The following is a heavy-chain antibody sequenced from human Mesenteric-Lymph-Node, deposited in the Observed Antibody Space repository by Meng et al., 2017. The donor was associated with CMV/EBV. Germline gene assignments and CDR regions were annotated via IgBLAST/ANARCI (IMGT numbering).Heavy chain of an antibody. CDR3: ARDHSSSWYNWFDP. D-gene: IGHD6-13*01. J-gene: IGHJ5*02. CDR2: IIPILGIA. CDR1: GGTFSSYA. Sequence: SVKVSCKASGGTFSSYAISWVRQAPGQGLEWMGGIIPILGIANYAQKFQGRVTITADKSTSTAYMELRSLRSDDTAVYYCARDHSSSWYNWFDPWGQGTLVTVSS. V-gene: IGHV1-69*10.